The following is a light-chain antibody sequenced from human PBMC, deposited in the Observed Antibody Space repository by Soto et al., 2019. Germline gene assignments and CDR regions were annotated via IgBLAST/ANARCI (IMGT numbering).Light chain of an antibody. V-gene: IGLV1-51*01. CDR1: SSNIGNNY. J-gene: IGLJ2*01. CDR2: DNY. Sequence: QSVLTQPPSVFATPGQKVTISCSGSSSNIGNNYVSWYQQFPGAAPKLLIYDNYWRPSGIPDRFSASKSGTSATLGITGLQTGDEADYYCATWDSSLSAVVVGGGTKLTVL. CDR3: ATWDSSLSAVV.